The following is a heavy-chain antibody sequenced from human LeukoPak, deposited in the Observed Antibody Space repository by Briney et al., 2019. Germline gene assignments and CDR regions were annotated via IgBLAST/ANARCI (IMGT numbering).Heavy chain of an antibody. CDR1: GASITSHY. J-gene: IGHJ4*02. D-gene: IGHD3-22*01. CDR2: VYYGGSA. V-gene: IGHV4-59*11. CDR3: ASSYYDSSGSLDY. Sequence: PSETLSLTCTVAGASITSHYWTWVRQSPGKGLEWIGYVYYGGSASCNPSLKSRLSISIDMPKNQFSLRLRSVTAADTAVYYCASSYYDSSGSLDYWGQGTLVTVSS.